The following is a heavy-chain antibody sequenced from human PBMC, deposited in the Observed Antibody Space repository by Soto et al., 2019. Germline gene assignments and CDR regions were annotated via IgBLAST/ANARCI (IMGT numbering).Heavy chain of an antibody. Sequence: EVQLLESGGGLVQPGGSLRLSCAASGFTFSNYAMSWVRQAPGKGLEWVSGISGSGGSTNYADSVKGRFTISGDNSKNTLYLQMNSLGAEDTAVYYWVKDLGGGFGELLAWGRGTLVTVSS. CDR2: ISGSGGST. J-gene: IGHJ5*02. D-gene: IGHD3-10*01. CDR3: VKDLGGGFGELLA. V-gene: IGHV3-23*01. CDR1: GFTFSNYA.